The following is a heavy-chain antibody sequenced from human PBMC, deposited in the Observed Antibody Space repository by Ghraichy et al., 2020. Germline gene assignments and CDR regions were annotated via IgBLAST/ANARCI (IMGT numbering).Heavy chain of an antibody. CDR3: ARGLLNGRWLPISDY. V-gene: IGHV4-34*01. CDR2: INHSGST. J-gene: IGHJ4*02. Sequence: SETLSLTCAVYGGSFSGYYWSWIRQPPGKGLEWIGEINHSGSTNYNPSLKSRVTISVDTSKNQFSLKLSSVTAADTAVYYCARGLLNGRWLPISDYWGQGTLVTVSS. CDR1: GGSFSGYY. D-gene: IGHD5-24*01.